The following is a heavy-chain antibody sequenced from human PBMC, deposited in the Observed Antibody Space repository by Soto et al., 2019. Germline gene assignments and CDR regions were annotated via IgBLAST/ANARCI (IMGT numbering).Heavy chain of an antibody. CDR2: LNWNGART. CDR1: GFTSGDYG. D-gene: IGHD4-17*01. CDR3: TREGDYGDYIGWYFDL. V-gene: IGHV3-20*04. Sequence: EVQLVESGGSVVRPGGSLRLSCVVSGFTSGDYGMSWVRQGPGKGLEWVAGLNWNGARTTYADSVKGRFTVSRDNANHSLYLQMNSLRAEDTAFYYCTREGDYGDYIGWYFDLWGRGTLVTVSS. J-gene: IGHJ2*01.